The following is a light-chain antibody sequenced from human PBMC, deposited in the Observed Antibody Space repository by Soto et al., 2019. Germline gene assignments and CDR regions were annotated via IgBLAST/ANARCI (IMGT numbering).Light chain of an antibody. CDR1: QSIGKSY. CDR2: GAS. CDR3: QQYAESPLT. Sequence: ETVLTQSPGTVSLSPGESATLSCRASQSIGKSYLAWFQHKPGQAPRLLIYGASTRATAIPDRFRSSGSGTDFTLTVSRLESEDFAVYYCQQYAESPLTFGGGTKVEIK. V-gene: IGKV3-20*01. J-gene: IGKJ4*01.